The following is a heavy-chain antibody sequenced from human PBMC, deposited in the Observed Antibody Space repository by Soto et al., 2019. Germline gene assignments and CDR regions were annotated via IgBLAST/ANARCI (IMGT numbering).Heavy chain of an antibody. Sequence: GXSVKVSCKASVYTFTGYYMHWVRQAPGQGLEWMGWINPNSGGTNYAQKFQGWVTMTRDTSISTAYMELSRLRSDDTAVYYCARVSSGYSYGPTFDYWGQGTLVTVS. V-gene: IGHV1-2*04. D-gene: IGHD5-18*01. J-gene: IGHJ4*02. CDR1: VYTFTGYY. CDR3: ARVSSGYSYGPTFDY. CDR2: INPNSGGT.